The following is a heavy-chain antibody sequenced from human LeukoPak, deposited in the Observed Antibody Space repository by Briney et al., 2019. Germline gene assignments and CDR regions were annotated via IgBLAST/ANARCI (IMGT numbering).Heavy chain of an antibody. CDR3: ARFPTYYDYVWGSHRYTGN. J-gene: IGHJ4*02. Sequence: KASETLSLTCAVSGGSFSGYSWRWLRQAPGKGLEWIGEINHGGRTNYNPSLKSRVTISVDTSKNQFSLKLSSVTAADTAVYYCARFPTYYDYVWGSHRYTGNWGPRTLVTVSS. D-gene: IGHD3-16*02. V-gene: IGHV4-34*01. CDR1: GGSFSGYS. CDR2: INHGGRT.